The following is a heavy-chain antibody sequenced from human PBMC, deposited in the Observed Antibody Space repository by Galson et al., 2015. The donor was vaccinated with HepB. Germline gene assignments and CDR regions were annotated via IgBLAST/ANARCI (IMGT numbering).Heavy chain of an antibody. J-gene: IGHJ4*02. CDR2: IRYDGSNK. CDR3: AKGPHLISGYDLGDYFDY. CDR1: GFTFSSYG. Sequence: SLRLSCAASGFTFSSYGMHWVRQAPGKGLEWVAFIRYDGSNKYYADSVKGRFTISRDSSKNTLYLQMNSLRAEDTAVYYRAKGPHLISGYDLGDYFDYWGQGTLVTVSS. V-gene: IGHV3-30*02. D-gene: IGHD5-12*01.